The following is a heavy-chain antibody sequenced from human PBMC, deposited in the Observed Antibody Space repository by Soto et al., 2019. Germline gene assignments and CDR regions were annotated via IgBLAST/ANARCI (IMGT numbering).Heavy chain of an antibody. D-gene: IGHD1-26*01. V-gene: IGHV1-18*01. J-gene: IGHJ3*02. CDR2: ISAYNGNT. Sequence: QVQLVQSGAEVKKPGASVKVSCKASGYTFTSYGISWVRQAPGXGLEWMGWISAYNGNTNYAQKLQGRVTMTTDTSXSXAYMELRSLRXDXXXXXXXXRARSKRDAFDIWGQGTMVTVSS. CDR1: GYTFTSYG. CDR3: XRARSKRDAFDI.